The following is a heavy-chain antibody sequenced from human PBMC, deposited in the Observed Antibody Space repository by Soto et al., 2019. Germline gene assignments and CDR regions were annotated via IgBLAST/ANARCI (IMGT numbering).Heavy chain of an antibody. D-gene: IGHD6-6*01. CDR1: GGSFSGYY. Sequence: SETLSLTCAVYGGSFSGYYWSWIRQPPGKGLEWIGEINHSGSTNYDPSPKSRVTISVDTSKNQFSLKLSSVTAADTAVYYCARGRSGKQRQLAPPFDYWGQGTLVTVSS. J-gene: IGHJ4*02. CDR3: ARGRSGKQRQLAPPFDY. V-gene: IGHV4-34*01. CDR2: INHSGST.